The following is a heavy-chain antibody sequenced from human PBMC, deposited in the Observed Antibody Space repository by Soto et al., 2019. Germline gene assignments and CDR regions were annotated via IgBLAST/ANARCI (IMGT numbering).Heavy chain of an antibody. V-gene: IGHV1-2*02. J-gene: IGHJ4*01. CDR1: GYIFTDYY. D-gene: IGHD6-6*01. CDR3: ARSLSTIGARLDY. Sequence: ASVKVSCKASGYIFTDYYLHWVRQAPGQGLEYMGWINPNTGGTKYSQRFQGRVTMTGGTLLLNWLTSDDTAVHYCARSLSTIGARLDYWGQGTLVTVSS. CDR2: INPNTGGT.